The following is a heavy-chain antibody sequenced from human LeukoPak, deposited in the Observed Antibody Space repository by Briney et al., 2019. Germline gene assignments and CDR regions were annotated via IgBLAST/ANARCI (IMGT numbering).Heavy chain of an antibody. CDR1: GGSISSSSYY. V-gene: IGHV4-39*01. CDR2: IYYSGST. J-gene: IGHJ4*02. D-gene: IGHD5-18*01. CDR3: ASLGTAMATFDY. Sequence: SETLSLTCTVSGGSISSSSYYWGWIRQPRGKGLEWIGSIYYSGSTYYNPSLKSRVTISVGTSKNQFSLKLSSVTAADTAVYYCASLGTAMATFDYWGQGTLVTVSS.